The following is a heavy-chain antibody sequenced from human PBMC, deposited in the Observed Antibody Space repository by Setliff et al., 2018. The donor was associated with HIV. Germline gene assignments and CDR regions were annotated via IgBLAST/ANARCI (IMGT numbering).Heavy chain of an antibody. V-gene: IGHV3-48*03. J-gene: IGHJ4*02. CDR2: ISASGRTI. D-gene: IGHD1-26*01. Sequence: GGSLRLSCAASGFTFSSYEMNWVRQAPGRGLEWISYISASGRTIYYADSVKGRFTISRDNAKNSLYLQMNSLRAEDTAVYYCARDATRGGDFDFWGQGTLVTVSS. CDR3: ARDATRGGDFDF. CDR1: GFTFSSYE.